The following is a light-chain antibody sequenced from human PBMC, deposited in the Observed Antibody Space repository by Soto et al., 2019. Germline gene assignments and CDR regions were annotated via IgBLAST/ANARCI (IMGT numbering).Light chain of an antibody. CDR3: QQCNSYWT. CDR2: DAS. Sequence: DLQMTQSPATLSASVGDRVTITCRASQSISGSLAWYQQKPGKAPKALIYDASSLESGVPSRFRGSGSGTEFTLTMSSLQPDDFATYYCQQCNSYWTFGQGTKVDI. J-gene: IGKJ1*01. CDR1: QSISGS. V-gene: IGKV1-5*01.